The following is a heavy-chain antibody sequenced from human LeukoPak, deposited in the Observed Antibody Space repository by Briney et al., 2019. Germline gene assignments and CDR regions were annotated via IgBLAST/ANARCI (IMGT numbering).Heavy chain of an antibody. D-gene: IGHD3-3*01. CDR2: ISGGGDIT. CDR3: VRAPADFWSGYSGWFDP. J-gene: IGHJ5*02. CDR1: GFNFANHA. V-gene: IGHV3-23*01. Sequence: GSLRLSCAASGFNFANHAMSWVRQTAGKGLEWVSAISGGGDITYYADSVKGRFTISRDNSKDTLFLQMHSLRPGDTAVYYCVRAPADFWSGYSGWFDPWGQGTLVTVSS.